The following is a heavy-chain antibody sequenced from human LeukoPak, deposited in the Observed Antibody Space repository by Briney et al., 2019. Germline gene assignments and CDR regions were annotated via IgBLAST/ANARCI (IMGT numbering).Heavy chain of an antibody. Sequence: GGTLRLPCATSGFTFSSYAMSWVRQAPGKGLEWVSGISGGGGSTYYADSVKGRFTISRDNSRNTLYLQMNSLRGEDTAVYYCAKGIGGVIVKSLLHSAFDIWGQGTMVTVSS. CDR1: GFTFSSYA. J-gene: IGHJ3*02. D-gene: IGHD3-16*02. CDR2: ISGGGGST. CDR3: AKGIGGVIVKSLLHSAFDI. V-gene: IGHV3-23*01.